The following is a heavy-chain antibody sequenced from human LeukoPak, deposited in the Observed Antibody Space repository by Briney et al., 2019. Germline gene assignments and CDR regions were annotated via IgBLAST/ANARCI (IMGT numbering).Heavy chain of an antibody. CDR3: ARDHTYYYDSSQDYLDY. D-gene: IGHD3-22*01. J-gene: IGHJ4*02. CDR1: GFTFSDYY. CDR2: ISSSGSTI. V-gene: IGHV3-11*04. Sequence: GGSLRLSCAASGFTFSDYYMSWIRLAPGKGLEWVSYISSSGSTIYYADSVKGRFTISRDNAKNSLYLQMNSLRAEDTAVYYCARDHTYYYDSSQDYLDYWGQGTLVTVSS.